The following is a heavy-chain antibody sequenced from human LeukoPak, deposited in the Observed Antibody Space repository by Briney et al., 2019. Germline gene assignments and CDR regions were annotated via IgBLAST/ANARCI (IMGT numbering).Heavy chain of an antibody. CDR2: TSSSSSFR. CDR3: ARESSGYFY. V-gene: IGHV3-21*01. J-gene: IGHJ4*02. Sequence: PGGSLRLSCAASGFNFSSYSMNWVRQAPGKGLEWVSSTSSSSSFRYYADSVKGRFTISRDNAKNSLYLQMNSLRAEDTAVYYCARESSGYFYWGQGTLVTVSS. CDR1: GFNFSSYS. D-gene: IGHD3-22*01.